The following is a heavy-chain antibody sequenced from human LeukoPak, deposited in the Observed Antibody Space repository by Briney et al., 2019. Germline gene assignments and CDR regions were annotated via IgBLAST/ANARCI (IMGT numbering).Heavy chain of an antibody. CDR3: ARAKKRGAVAGTVYYGMDV. D-gene: IGHD6-19*01. CDR2: INHSGST. CDR1: GGSFSGYY. V-gene: IGHV4-34*01. Sequence: SQTLSLTCAVYGGSFSGYYWSWISQPPGKGLEWIGEINHSGSTNYNPSLKSRVTISVDTSKNQFSLKLSSVTAADTAVYYCARAKKRGAVAGTVYYGMDVWGKGTTVTVSS. J-gene: IGHJ6*04.